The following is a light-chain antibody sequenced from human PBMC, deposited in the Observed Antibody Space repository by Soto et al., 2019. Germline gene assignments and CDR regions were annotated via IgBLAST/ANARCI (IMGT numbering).Light chain of an antibody. CDR2: EVT. CDR3: CSFTTYSTHV. Sequence: QSALTQPASVSGSPEQSITISCAGTSSDIGSYNRVSWYQQPPGKAPKLMIYEVTNRPSGVSNRFSGSKSGNTASLTISGLQAEDETDYYCCSFTTYSTHVFGTGTKVTVL. V-gene: IGLV2-14*01. J-gene: IGLJ1*01. CDR1: SSDIGSYNR.